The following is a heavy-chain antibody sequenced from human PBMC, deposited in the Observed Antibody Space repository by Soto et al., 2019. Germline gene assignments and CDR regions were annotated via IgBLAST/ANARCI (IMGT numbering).Heavy chain of an antibody. J-gene: IGHJ2*01. CDR3: ARLASGWQYYYFDF. CDR2: INHSGST. D-gene: IGHD6-19*01. V-gene: IGHV4-34*01. Sequence: PSETLSLTCAVYGGSFCPYVGGGIRKPPGKGLEWIGEINHSGSTNYNPSLTRRATLSVDTSKNQVSLKLTSVTAADTAVYYCARLASGWQYYYFDFWGRGTPVTVSS. CDR1: GGSFCPYV.